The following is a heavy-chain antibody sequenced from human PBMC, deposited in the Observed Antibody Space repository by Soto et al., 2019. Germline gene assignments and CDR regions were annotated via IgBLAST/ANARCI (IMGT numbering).Heavy chain of an antibody. Sequence: ASVKVSCKASGYTFTGYYMHWVRQAPGQGLEWMGWINPNSGGTNYAQKFQGWVTMTRDTSISTAYMELSRLRSDDTAVYYCARVSGNWKYGFHFDYWGQGTLVTVSS. J-gene: IGHJ4*02. D-gene: IGHD1-7*01. CDR2: INPNSGGT. V-gene: IGHV1-2*04. CDR1: GYTFTGYY. CDR3: ARVSGNWKYGFHFDY.